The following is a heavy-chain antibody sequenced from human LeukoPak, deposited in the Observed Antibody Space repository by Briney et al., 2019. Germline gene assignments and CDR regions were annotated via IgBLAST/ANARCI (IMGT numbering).Heavy chain of an antibody. V-gene: IGHV1-2*04. CDR3: ARDRGVKYYDILTGYTDAFDI. D-gene: IGHD3-9*01. CDR2: INPNSGGT. CDR1: GYTFTGYY. Sequence: ASVKVSCKASGYTFTGYYMHWVRQAPGQGLEWMGWINPNSGGTNYAQKFQGWVTMTRDTSISTAYMELSRLRSDDTAVYYCARDRGVKYYDILTGYTDAFDIWGQGTMVTVSS. J-gene: IGHJ3*02.